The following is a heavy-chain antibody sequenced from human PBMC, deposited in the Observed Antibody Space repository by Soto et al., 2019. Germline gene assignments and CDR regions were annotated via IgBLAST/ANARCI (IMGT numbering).Heavy chain of an antibody. Sequence: QLQLVQSGAEVERPGASVRVSCKAYGYPFSKYGISWIRQAPGQGLEWMGWIKPDNGDTNYGQKFQGRVTMTTDTSSNTAYMELRSLRSDDTAVYYCATSYDSGFDPWGQGTLVSVSS. J-gene: IGHJ5*02. CDR3: ATSYDSGFDP. CDR2: IKPDNGDT. V-gene: IGHV1-18*04. D-gene: IGHD5-12*01. CDR1: GYPFSKYG.